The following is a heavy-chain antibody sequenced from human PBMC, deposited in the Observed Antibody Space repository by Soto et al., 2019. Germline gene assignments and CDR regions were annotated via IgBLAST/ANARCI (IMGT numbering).Heavy chain of an antibody. CDR1: GFSLSTSGVG. CDR3: ARLRGIAAAGTWWFDP. J-gene: IGHJ5*02. Sequence: SGPTLVNPTQTLTLTCTFSGFSLSTSGVGVGWIRQPPGKALEWLALIYWDDDKRYSPSLKSRLTITKDTSKNQVVLTMTNMDPVDTATYYCARLRGIAAAGTWWFDPWGQGTLVTVSS. CDR2: IYWDDDK. V-gene: IGHV2-5*02. D-gene: IGHD6-13*01.